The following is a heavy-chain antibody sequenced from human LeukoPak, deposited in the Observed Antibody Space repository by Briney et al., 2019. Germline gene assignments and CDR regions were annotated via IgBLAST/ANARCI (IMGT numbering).Heavy chain of an antibody. Sequence: ETLSLTCGVPGGSISSGYWWTWVRQPPGKGLEWVANIKQDGSEKYYVDSVKGRFTISRDNAKNSLYLQMNSLRAEDTAVYYCARTSSGYYGPDYWGQGTLVTVSS. CDR1: GGSISSGYW. CDR3: ARTSSGYYGPDY. D-gene: IGHD3-22*01. J-gene: IGHJ4*02. CDR2: IKQDGSEK. V-gene: IGHV3-7*01.